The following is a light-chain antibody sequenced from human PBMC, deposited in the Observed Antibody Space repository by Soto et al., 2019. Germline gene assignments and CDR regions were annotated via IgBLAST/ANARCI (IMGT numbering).Light chain of an antibody. CDR1: QSIRSW. CDR2: DAS. J-gene: IGKJ1*01. Sequence: DIQMTQSPSTLSASVGDRVTITCRASQSIRSWLAWYQQKPGKAPQLLIYDASNLESGVPSRFSGSGSGTEFTLTISSLQPHDFATYYCQQYDSFSKTFGRGTKVEVK. V-gene: IGKV1-5*01. CDR3: QQYDSFSKT.